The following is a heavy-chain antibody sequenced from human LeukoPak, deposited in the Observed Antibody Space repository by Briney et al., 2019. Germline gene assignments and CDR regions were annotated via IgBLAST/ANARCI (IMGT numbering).Heavy chain of an antibody. Sequence: PSETLSLTCTVSGYSISSSSYYWGWIRQPPGKGLEWIASIYYSGSTNYNPSLKSRVTISVDTSKNQFSLKLSSVTAADTAVYYCARVAGYYYDSSGYYYVGWFDPWGQGTLVTVSS. CDR1: GYSISSSSYY. CDR3: ARVAGYYYDSSGYYYVGWFDP. J-gene: IGHJ5*02. CDR2: IYYSGST. V-gene: IGHV4-39*07. D-gene: IGHD3-22*01.